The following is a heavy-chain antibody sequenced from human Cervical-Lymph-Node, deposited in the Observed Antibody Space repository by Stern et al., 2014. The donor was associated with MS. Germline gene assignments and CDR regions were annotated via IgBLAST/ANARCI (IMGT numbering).Heavy chain of an antibody. CDR2: IWYDGSNK. Sequence: VQLVESGGGVVQPGRSLRLSCAASGFTFSSYGMHWVRQAPGKGLEWVAVIWYDGSNKYYADSVKGRFTISRDNSKNTLYLQMNSLRAEDTAVYYCARDLPIAAGYGMDVWGQGTTVTVSS. CDR1: GFTFSSYG. D-gene: IGHD6-13*01. CDR3: ARDLPIAAGYGMDV. J-gene: IGHJ6*02. V-gene: IGHV3-33*01.